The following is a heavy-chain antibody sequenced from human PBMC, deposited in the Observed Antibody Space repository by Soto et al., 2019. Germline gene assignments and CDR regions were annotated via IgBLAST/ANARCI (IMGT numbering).Heavy chain of an antibody. CDR1: GGSISSGGYS. V-gene: IGHV4-30-2*01. D-gene: IGHD3-10*01. CDR2: IYHSGST. CDR3: ARVARYYGSYYFDY. Sequence: PSETLSLTCAVSGGSISSGGYSWSWIRQPPGKGLEWIGYIYHSGSTYYNPSLKSRVTISVDRSKNQFSLKLSSVTAADTAVYYCARVARYYGSYYFDYWGQGTLVTVSS. J-gene: IGHJ4*02.